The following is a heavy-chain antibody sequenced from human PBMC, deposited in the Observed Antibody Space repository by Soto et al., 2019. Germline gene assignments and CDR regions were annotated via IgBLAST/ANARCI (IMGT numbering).Heavy chain of an antibody. CDR1: GFTFDSYG. Sequence: QVQLVESGGGVVQPGRSLRLSCAASGFTFDSYGMHWVRQAPGKGLEWVAVISSDGNNKYYADSVKGRFTISRDNFKNTLYLQMSSLRADDTAVSYCAKDLLPNTVTTCGSWGQGTLVTVSS. CDR3: AKDLLPNTVTTCGS. V-gene: IGHV3-30*18. CDR2: ISSDGNNK. D-gene: IGHD4-17*01. J-gene: IGHJ5*02.